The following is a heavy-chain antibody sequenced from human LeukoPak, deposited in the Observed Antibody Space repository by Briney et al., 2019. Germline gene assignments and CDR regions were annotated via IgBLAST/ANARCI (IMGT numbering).Heavy chain of an antibody. CDR3: ASGGYSYGLDAFDI. D-gene: IGHD5-18*01. Sequence: SETLSLTCTVSGGSISIYYWSWIRQPPGKGLEWIGYIYHSGSTYYNPSLKSRVTISVDRSKNQFSLKLSSVTAADTAVYYCASGGYSYGLDAFDIWGQGTMVTVSS. CDR1: GGSISIYY. CDR2: IYHSGST. V-gene: IGHV4-59*12. J-gene: IGHJ3*02.